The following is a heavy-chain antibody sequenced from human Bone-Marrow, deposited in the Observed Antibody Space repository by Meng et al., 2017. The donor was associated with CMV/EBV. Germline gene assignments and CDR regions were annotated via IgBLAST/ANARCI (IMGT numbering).Heavy chain of an antibody. Sequence: GGSLRLSCAASGFTFSSYSMNWVRQAPGKGLEWVSSISSSSSYIYYADSVKGRFTISRDNAKNSLYLQMNSLRAEDTAVYYCARGGSIAARPGDYCGQGTLVTVSS. J-gene: IGHJ4*02. V-gene: IGHV3-21*01. CDR1: GFTFSSYS. CDR3: ARGGSIAARPGDY. D-gene: IGHD6-6*01. CDR2: ISSSSSYI.